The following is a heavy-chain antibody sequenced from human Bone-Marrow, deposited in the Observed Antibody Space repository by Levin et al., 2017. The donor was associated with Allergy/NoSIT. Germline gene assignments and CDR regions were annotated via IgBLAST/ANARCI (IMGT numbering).Heavy chain of an antibody. Sequence: RGESLKISCKASGYTFTGYYMHWVRQAPGQGLEWMGWINPNSGGTNYAQKFQGRVTMTRDTSIRIAYIELSGLRSDDTAVYYCARAKTGSYTEYFQYWGQGTLVSVSS. V-gene: IGHV1-2*02. CDR3: ARAKTGSYTEYFQY. CDR2: INPNSGGT. J-gene: IGHJ1*01. D-gene: IGHD6-6*01. CDR1: GYTFTGYY.